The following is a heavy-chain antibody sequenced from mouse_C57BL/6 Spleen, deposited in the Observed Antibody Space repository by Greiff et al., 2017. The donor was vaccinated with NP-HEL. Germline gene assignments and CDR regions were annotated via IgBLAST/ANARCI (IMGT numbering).Heavy chain of an antibody. CDR1: GYTFTSYW. D-gene: IGHD1-1*01. J-gene: IGHJ2*01. CDR3: ARCHYYYGSSSHFDY. Sequence: QVQLQQSGAELVMPGASVKLSCKASGYTFTSYWMHWVKQRPGQGLEWIGEIDPSDSYTNYNQKFKGKSTLTVDKSSSTAYMQLSSLTSEDSAVYYCARCHYYYGSSSHFDYWGQGTTLTVSS. V-gene: IGHV1-69*01. CDR2: IDPSDSYT.